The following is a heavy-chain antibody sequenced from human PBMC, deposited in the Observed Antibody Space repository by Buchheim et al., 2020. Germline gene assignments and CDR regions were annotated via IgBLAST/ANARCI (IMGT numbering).Heavy chain of an antibody. V-gene: IGHV3-30*18. CDR1: GFTFSSYG. D-gene: IGHD6-13*01. J-gene: IGHJ6*02. CDR3: AKDLGVAAAGTYYYYGMDV. CDR2: ISYDGSNK. Sequence: QVQLVESGGGVVQPGRSLRLSCAASGFTFSSYGMHWVRQAPGKGLEWVAVISYDGSNKYYADSVKGRFTISRDNSKNTLYLQMNSLRAEDTAVYYCAKDLGVAAAGTYYYYGMDVWGQGTT.